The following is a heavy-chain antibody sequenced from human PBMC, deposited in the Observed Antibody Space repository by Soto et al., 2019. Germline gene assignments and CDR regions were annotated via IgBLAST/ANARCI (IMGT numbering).Heavy chain of an antibody. Sequence: QVQLVESGGGVVQPGRSLRLSCAASGFTFSSYAMHWVRQAPGKGLEWVAVISYDGSNKYYADSVKGRFTISRDNSKNTLYLQMNSLRAEDTAVYYCAGSSGWYGGVDYCGQGTLVTVSS. V-gene: IGHV3-30-3*01. CDR1: GFTFSSYA. CDR3: AGSSGWYGGVDY. CDR2: ISYDGSNK. D-gene: IGHD6-19*01. J-gene: IGHJ4*02.